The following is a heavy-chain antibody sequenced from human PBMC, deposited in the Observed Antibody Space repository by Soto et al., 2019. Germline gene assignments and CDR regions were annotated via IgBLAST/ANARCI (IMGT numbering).Heavy chain of an antibody. CDR1: GXSLTSVSDY. CDR2: IYYSGSA. D-gene: IGHD3-10*01. Sequence: XTLSLPCTVSGXSLTSVSDYWSWIRQPPGKGLEWIGYIYYSGSADYNPSLGIRVTISIDTSKNQFSLKLTSVTSEDTAVDYCARGVGFGYYYYHMDLWGQGTTVTAP. J-gene: IGHJ6*02. V-gene: IGHV4-61*01. CDR3: ARGVGFGYYYYHMDL.